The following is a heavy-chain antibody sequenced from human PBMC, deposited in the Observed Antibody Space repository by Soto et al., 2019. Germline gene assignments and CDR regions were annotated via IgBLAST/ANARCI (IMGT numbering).Heavy chain of an antibody. D-gene: IGHD2-15*01. CDR1: GFTFSSCT. CDR3: SGCSGGACHKNYGMDV. J-gene: IGHJ6*02. CDR2: ISPSSGHI. V-gene: IGHV3-21*06. Sequence: EVHLVESGGGLVKPGGSLGLSCAVSGFTFSSCTMNWVRQAPGKGLEWVSSISPSSGHIYYADSVKGRFTIYRDNAKNSLFLQMNSLRGEDTAVYYCSGCSGGACHKNYGMDVWGQGTTVTVSS.